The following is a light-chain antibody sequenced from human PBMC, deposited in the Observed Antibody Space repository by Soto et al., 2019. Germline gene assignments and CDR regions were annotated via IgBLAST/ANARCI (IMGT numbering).Light chain of an antibody. Sequence: DIQMTQSPSTLSASVGDRVTITCRAGQSISTWLAWYQQKPGQAPKLLISAASNLESGVPSRFSGSGSGTEFTRTISGLQPDDFATYYCQQYNSYWMFGLGTKVDIK. V-gene: IGKV1-5*01. CDR2: AAS. CDR3: QQYNSYWM. CDR1: QSISTW. J-gene: IGKJ1*01.